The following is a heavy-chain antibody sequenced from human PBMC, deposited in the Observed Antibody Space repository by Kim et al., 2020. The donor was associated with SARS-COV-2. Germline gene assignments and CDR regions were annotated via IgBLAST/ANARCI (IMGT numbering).Heavy chain of an antibody. CDR3: AKDRSDYYYYGMDV. D-gene: IGHD1-26*01. J-gene: IGHJ6*02. V-gene: IGHV3-23*01. Sequence: ADSVKGRLTSTRDNSKNTRYLQMNSLRAEDTAVYYCAKDRSDYYYYGMDVWGQGTTVTVSS.